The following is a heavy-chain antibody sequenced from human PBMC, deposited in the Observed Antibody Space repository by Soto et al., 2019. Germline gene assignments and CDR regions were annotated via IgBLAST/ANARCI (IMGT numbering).Heavy chain of an antibody. CDR1: GGTFSSYA. D-gene: IGHD1-26*01. V-gene: IGHV1-69*13. CDR2: IIPIFGTA. Sequence: GASVKVSRKASGGTFSSYAISWVRQAPGQGLEWMGGIIPIFGTANYAQKFQGRVTITADESTSTAYMELSSLRSEDPAVYYCARDLPLVGANYYYYGIDVWGQGTSVTVSS. J-gene: IGHJ6*02. CDR3: ARDLPLVGANYYYYGIDV.